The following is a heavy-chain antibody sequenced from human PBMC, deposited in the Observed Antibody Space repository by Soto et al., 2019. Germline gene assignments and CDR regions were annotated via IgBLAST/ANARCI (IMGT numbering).Heavy chain of an antibody. CDR1: GFTFSSYA. CDR3: AKDQLAVAGLNWFDP. V-gene: IGHV3-23*01. CDR2: ISGSGGST. D-gene: IGHD6-19*01. J-gene: IGHJ5*02. Sequence: EVQLLESGGGLVQPGGSLRLSCAASGFTFSSYAMSWFRQALGKGLEWVSVISGSGGSTYYADSVKGRFTISRDNSKNTLYLQMNSLRDEDTAVYYCAKDQLAVAGLNWFDPWGQGTLVTVSS.